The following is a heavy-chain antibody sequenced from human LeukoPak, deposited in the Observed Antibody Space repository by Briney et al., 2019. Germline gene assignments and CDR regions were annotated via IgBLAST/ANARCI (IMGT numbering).Heavy chain of an antibody. D-gene: IGHD6-13*01. J-gene: IGHJ4*02. CDR3: AKDYRYSSSFN. V-gene: IGHV3-48*01. Sequence: GGSLRLSCAASGFTFSSYSMNWVRQAPGKGLEWVSYISSSSSTIYYADSVKGRFTISRDNSKNTLYLQMNSLRAEDTAVYYCAKDYRYSSSFNWGQGTLVTVSS. CDR1: GFTFSSYS. CDR2: ISSSSSTI.